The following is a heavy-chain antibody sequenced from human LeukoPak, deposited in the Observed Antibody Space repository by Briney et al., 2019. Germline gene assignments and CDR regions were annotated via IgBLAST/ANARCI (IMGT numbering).Heavy chain of an antibody. CDR1: GFTFSSYS. CDR2: ISSSSSYI. V-gene: IGHV3-21*01. J-gene: IGHJ4*02. Sequence: GGSLRLSCAASGFTFSSYSMNWVRQAPGKGLEWVSSISSSSSYIYYADSVKGRFTISRDNAKNSLYLQMNSLRAEDTAVYYCARGVAATYFDCWGQGTLVTVSS. D-gene: IGHD2-15*01. CDR3: ARGVAATYFDC.